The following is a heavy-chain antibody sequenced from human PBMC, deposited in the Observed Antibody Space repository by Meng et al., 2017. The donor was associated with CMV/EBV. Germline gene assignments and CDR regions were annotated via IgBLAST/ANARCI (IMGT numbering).Heavy chain of an antibody. CDR3: ARGGAVAGRGTNWFDP. J-gene: IGHJ5*02. Sequence: TCKASGYTFTGYYMHWVRQAPGQGLEWMGWINPNSGGTNYAQKFQGRVTMTRDTSISTADMELSRLRSDDTAVYYCARGGAVAGRGTNWFDPWGQGTLVTVSS. D-gene: IGHD6-19*01. CDR1: GYTFTGYY. V-gene: IGHV1-2*02. CDR2: INPNSGGT.